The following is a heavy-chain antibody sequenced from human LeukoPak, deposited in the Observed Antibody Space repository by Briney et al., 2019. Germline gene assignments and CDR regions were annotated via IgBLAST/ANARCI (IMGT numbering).Heavy chain of an antibody. CDR1: GGSISSDSYY. Sequence: SQTLSLTCTVSGGSISSDSYYWSWIRQPAGKGLEWIGRIYTSGSTNYNPSLKSRVTISVDTSKNQFSLKLSSVTAADTAVYYCARGYYDFWSGYFDYWGQGTLVTVSS. CDR3: ARGYYDFWSGYFDY. V-gene: IGHV4-61*02. CDR2: IYTSGST. D-gene: IGHD3-3*01. J-gene: IGHJ4*02.